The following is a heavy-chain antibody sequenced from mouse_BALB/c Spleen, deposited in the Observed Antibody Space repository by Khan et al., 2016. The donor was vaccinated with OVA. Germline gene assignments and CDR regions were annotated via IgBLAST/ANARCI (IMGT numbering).Heavy chain of an antibody. Sequence: EVQLLETGGGLVQPGGSRKLSCAASGFTFSNFGMHWFRLAPEKGLEWVAYISSGSSPIYYADTVKGRFTISRDNPKNTLFLQMTSLRSEDTAMYYCARAPGAYDYDTYWYFDVWGAGTTVTVSS. J-gene: IGHJ1*01. CDR3: ARAPGAYDYDTYWYFDV. V-gene: IGHV5-17*02. CDR1: GFTFSNFG. CDR2: ISSGSSPI. D-gene: IGHD2-4*01.